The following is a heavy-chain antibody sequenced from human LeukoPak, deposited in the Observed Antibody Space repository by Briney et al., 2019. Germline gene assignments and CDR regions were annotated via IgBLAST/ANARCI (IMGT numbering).Heavy chain of an antibody. J-gene: IGHJ4*02. CDR3: AAGLPKKWLQLASPFDY. CDR1: GYTFTSYG. V-gene: IGHV1-18*01. D-gene: IGHD6-13*01. Sequence: SVKVYCKASGYTFTSYGISWVRQAPGQGLEWMGWISAYNGNTNYAQKLQGRVTMTTDTSTSTAYMELRSLRSDDTAVYYCAAGLPKKWLQLASPFDYWGQGTLVTVSS. CDR2: ISAYNGNT.